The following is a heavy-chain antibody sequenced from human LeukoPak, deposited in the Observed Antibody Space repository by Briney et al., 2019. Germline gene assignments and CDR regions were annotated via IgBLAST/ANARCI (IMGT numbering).Heavy chain of an antibody. CDR2: INHSGST. D-gene: IGHD6-19*01. CDR3: ARHPYSSGYYYYGMDV. CDR1: GGSFSGYY. Sequence: SETLSLTCAVYGGSFSGYYWSWIRQPPGKGLEWIGEINHSGSTNYNPSLKSRVTISVDTSKNQFSLKLSSVTAADTAVYYCARHPYSSGYYYYGMDVWGQGTTVTVSS. J-gene: IGHJ6*02. V-gene: IGHV4-34*01.